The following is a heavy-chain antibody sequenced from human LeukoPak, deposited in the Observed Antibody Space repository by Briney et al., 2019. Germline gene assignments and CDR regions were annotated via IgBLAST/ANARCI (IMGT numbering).Heavy chain of an antibody. Sequence: GSLRLSCAASGFTFSSYAMSWVRQGPGKGLEWGSAISGSGGSTYYADSVKGRFTISRDNSKNTLYLQMNSLRAEDTAVYYCAKDPFVYDFWSGYTKPRYYFDYWGQGTLVTVSS. CDR1: GFTFSSYA. CDR2: ISGSGGST. J-gene: IGHJ4*02. CDR3: AKDPFVYDFWSGYTKPRYYFDY. V-gene: IGHV3-23*01. D-gene: IGHD3-3*01.